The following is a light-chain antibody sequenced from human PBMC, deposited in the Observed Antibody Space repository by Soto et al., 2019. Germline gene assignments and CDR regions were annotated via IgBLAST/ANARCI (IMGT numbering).Light chain of an antibody. V-gene: IGKV3-11*01. CDR2: DAS. J-gene: IGKJ5*01. Sequence: EIVMTQSPATLSVSPGERATLSCRASQSVYSMLAWYQQKPGQAPRLLIYDASTRATGIPASFSGSGSGTDFTLTISSLEPEDFAVYYCQQRSNWLITFGQGTRLEIK. CDR1: QSVYSM. CDR3: QQRSNWLIT.